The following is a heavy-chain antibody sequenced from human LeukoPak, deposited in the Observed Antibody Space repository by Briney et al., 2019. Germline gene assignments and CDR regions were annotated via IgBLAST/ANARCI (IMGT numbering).Heavy chain of an antibody. J-gene: IGHJ6*02. Sequence: ASVKVSCKASGYTFTSYGISWVRQAPGQRLEWMGWISAYNGNTNYAQKLQGRVTMTTDTSTSTAYLELRSLRSGDTAVYYCARCLTTGYYYSGMDVWGQGTTVTVSS. CDR2: ISAYNGNT. CDR3: ARCLTTGYYYSGMDV. D-gene: IGHD5/OR15-5a*01. V-gene: IGHV1-18*01. CDR1: GYTFTSYG.